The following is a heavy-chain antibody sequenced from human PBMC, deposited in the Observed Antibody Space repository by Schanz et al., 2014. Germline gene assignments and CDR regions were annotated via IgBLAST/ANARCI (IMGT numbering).Heavy chain of an antibody. CDR3: ARPRFDYGEVDY. D-gene: IGHD4-17*01. V-gene: IGHV3-30*04. CDR1: GFTFSSYA. Sequence: QVQLVESGGGVVQPGRSLRLSCAASGFTFSSYAMHWVRQAPGKGLEWVAVIWYDENNKYYADSVKGRFTISRDNSKNTLYLQMNTLRAEDTAVYYCARPRFDYGEVDYWGQGTLVTVSS. CDR2: IWYDENNK. J-gene: IGHJ4*02.